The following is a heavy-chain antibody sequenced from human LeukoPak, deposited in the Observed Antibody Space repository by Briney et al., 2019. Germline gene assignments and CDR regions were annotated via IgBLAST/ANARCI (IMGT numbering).Heavy chain of an antibody. V-gene: IGHV5-51*01. CDR2: IYPDDSDT. D-gene: IGHD2-2*03. Sequence: GESLKISCKGSGYSFTNYWIAWVRQMPGKGLEWMGIIYPDDSDTRYSPSFQGQVTISADKSISTAYLQWSSLKASDTAMYYCARGLDSVTWGPFDIWGQGTVVTVSS. CDR1: GYSFTNYW. J-gene: IGHJ3*02. CDR3: ARGLDSVTWGPFDI.